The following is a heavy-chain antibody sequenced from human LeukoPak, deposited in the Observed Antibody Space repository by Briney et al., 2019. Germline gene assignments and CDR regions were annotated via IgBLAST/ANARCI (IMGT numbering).Heavy chain of an antibody. CDR1: GYSISSGYY. CDR3: ARLSGYSTGWYPNNPYYFDY. D-gene: IGHD6-19*01. V-gene: IGHV4-38-2*02. Sequence: SETLSLTCTVSGYSISSGYYWGWVRQPPGKALEWIGNIFYSGSTYYSPSLKSRVTISVDTSKNQFSLKLSSVTAADTAVYYCARLSGYSTGWYPNNPYYFDYWGQGTLVTVSS. CDR2: IFYSGST. J-gene: IGHJ4*02.